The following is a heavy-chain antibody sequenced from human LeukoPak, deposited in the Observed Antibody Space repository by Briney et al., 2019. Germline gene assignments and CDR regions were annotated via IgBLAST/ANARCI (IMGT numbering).Heavy chain of an antibody. CDR3: AKDSYSKGDF. CDR1: GFTFSYHW. V-gene: IGHV3-7*01. J-gene: IGHJ4*02. Sequence: GGSLRPSCAASGFTFSYHWMTWARQAPGKGLEWVANIKNDGAVKNYVDSVKGRFTISRDNAKNSLYLQMNSLRAEDTAVYYCAKDSYSKGDFWGQGVLVTVSS. D-gene: IGHD6-13*01. CDR2: IKNDGAVK.